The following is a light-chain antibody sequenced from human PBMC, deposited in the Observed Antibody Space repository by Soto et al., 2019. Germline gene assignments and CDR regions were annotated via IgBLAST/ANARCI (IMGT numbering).Light chain of an antibody. V-gene: IGLV2-23*01. Sequence: QSALTQPASVSGSPGQSIPISCTGTSSDIGSYNLVSWYQHHPDNAPKLMIYEGSKRPSGVSNRFSGSKSGNTASLTISGLQAEDEADYYCCSYAGTTLFGGGAKLTVL. CDR2: EGS. CDR3: CSYAGTTL. J-gene: IGLJ2*01. CDR1: SSDIGSYNL.